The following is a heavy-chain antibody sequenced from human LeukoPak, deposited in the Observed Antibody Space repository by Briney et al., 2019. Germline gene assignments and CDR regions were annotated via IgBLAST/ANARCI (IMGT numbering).Heavy chain of an antibody. J-gene: IGHJ4*02. CDR1: GFTFDNYA. Sequence: GGSLRLSCAASGFTFDNYAMSWVRQLPGKGLEWVSVVSTIGVSAFYADSVKGRFSISRDNSKNMVYLHMNSLRVEDTAVYYCAKSTRYCTGGTCNSFDYWGQGTQVSVSS. CDR3: AKSTRYCTGGTCNSFDY. D-gene: IGHD2-15*01. V-gene: IGHV3-23*01. CDR2: VSTIGVSA.